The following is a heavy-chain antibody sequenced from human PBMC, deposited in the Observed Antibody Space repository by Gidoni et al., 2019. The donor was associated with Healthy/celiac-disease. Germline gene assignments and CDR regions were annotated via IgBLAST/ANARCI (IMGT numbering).Heavy chain of an antibody. CDR3: ARDRITMVRGVMERPRYGMDV. D-gene: IGHD3-10*01. CDR1: GSTFTGYY. V-gene: IGHV1-2*02. Sequence: QVQLVQSGAEVKKPGASVKVSCKASGSTFTGYYMHWGRQAPGQGLEWMGWINPNSGGTNYAQKFQGRVTMTRDTSISTAYMELSRLRSDDTVVYYCARDRITMVRGVMERPRYGMDVWGQGTTVTVSS. J-gene: IGHJ6*02. CDR2: INPNSGGT.